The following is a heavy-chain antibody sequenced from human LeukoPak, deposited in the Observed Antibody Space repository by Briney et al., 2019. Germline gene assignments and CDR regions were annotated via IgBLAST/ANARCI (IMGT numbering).Heavy chain of an antibody. V-gene: IGHV4-59*01. Sequence: PSETLSLTCTVSGGSISSYYWSWIRQPPGKGLEWIGYIYYSGSTNYKPSLKSRVTISVETSKNQFSLKLRSVTAADTAVYYCARVTGYMTEAYFDYWGQGTLVTVSS. D-gene: IGHD6-13*01. J-gene: IGHJ4*02. CDR3: ARVTGYMTEAYFDY. CDR2: IYYSGST. CDR1: GGSISSYY.